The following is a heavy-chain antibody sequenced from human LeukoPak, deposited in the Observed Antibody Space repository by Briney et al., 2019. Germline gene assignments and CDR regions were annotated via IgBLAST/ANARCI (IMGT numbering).Heavy chain of an antibody. CDR2: ISSSIGYI. Sequence: GGSLRLACSASGFSFSSYSVNSVRQAPGKGLEWDSFISSSIGYISYADSVKGRFTMSRDKAKNSLYQQMNSLRAEHTAVYYCARDQDVAASIQVGFDLWGQGTLVTVSS. CDR3: ARDQDVAASIQVGFDL. D-gene: IGHD6-13*01. V-gene: IGHV3-21*01. J-gene: IGHJ5*02. CDR1: GFSFSSYS.